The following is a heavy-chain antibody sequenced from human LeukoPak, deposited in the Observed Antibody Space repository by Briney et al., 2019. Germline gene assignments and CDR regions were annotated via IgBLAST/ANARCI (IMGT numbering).Heavy chain of an antibody. V-gene: IGHV3-7*03. CDR2: VKHDGSEK. CDR1: GLTFSTYW. D-gene: IGHD3-22*01. Sequence: GGSLRLSCAVSGLTFSTYWMSWVRQAPGQGLEWVANVKHDGSEKYYVDSVKGRFTISRDNAKNSLFLQMNSLRAEDTAIYYCATGGYMHYDHWGQGTLVTVSS. J-gene: IGHJ4*02. CDR3: ATGGYMHYDH.